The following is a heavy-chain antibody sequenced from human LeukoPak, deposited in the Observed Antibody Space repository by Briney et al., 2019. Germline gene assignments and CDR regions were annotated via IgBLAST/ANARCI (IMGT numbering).Heavy chain of an antibody. CDR2: VIPNSGGT. Sequence: ASVKVSCKASGYTFTGYYMHWVRQAPGQGLEWMGWVIPNSGGTNYAQKFQGRVNMTRDTSISTVYMELSRMRSDDTAVYYCARDGPYCSSTSCFLFDPWGQGTLVTVSS. J-gene: IGHJ5*02. V-gene: IGHV1-2*02. D-gene: IGHD2-2*01. CDR3: ARDGPYCSSTSCFLFDP. CDR1: GYTFTGYY.